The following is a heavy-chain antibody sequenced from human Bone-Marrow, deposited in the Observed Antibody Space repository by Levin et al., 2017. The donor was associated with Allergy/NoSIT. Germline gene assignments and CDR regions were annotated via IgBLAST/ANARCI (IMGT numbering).Heavy chain of an antibody. D-gene: IGHD5/OR15-5a*01. V-gene: IGHV3-23*01. Sequence: PGGSLRLSCVTSGFNFRIFAMSWVRQAPGKGLEWVSTFSDTAYYADSVRGRFTVSRDDSKSTVYLQMSSLRADDTAVYYCAKDLIPGNSVYDAFDVRGQGTKVTVSS. CDR1: GFNFRIFA. CDR3: AKDLIPGNSVYDAFDV. J-gene: IGHJ3*01. CDR2: FSDTA.